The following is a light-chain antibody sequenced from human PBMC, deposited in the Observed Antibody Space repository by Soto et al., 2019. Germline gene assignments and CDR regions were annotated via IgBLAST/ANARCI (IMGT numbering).Light chain of an antibody. Sequence: QSALTQPRSVSGSPGQSVTISCTGTSSDVGGYNYVSWYQQHPGKAPKLMIYDVNKRPSGVPDRFSGSKSGNTASLTISGLQAEDEADYYCCSYAGSSSFRVLFGGGTQLTVL. J-gene: IGLJ2*01. V-gene: IGLV2-11*01. CDR2: DVN. CDR3: CSYAGSSSFRVL. CDR1: SSDVGGYNY.